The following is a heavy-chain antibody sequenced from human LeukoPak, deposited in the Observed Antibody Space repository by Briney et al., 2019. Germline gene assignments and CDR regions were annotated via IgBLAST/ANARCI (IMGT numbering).Heavy chain of an antibody. Sequence: GGSLRLSCAASGFTFSSYAMSWVRQAPGKGLEWVSAISGSGGTTYYADSVKGRFTISRDNSKNTLYLQMNSLRAEDTAVYYCAKARGYSGYEYFYYWGQGTLVTVSS. CDR1: GFTFSSYA. CDR3: AKARGYSGYEYFYY. J-gene: IGHJ4*02. CDR2: ISGSGGTT. V-gene: IGHV3-23*01. D-gene: IGHD5-12*01.